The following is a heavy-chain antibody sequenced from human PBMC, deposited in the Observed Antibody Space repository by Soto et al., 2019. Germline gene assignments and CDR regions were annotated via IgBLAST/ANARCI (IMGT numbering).Heavy chain of an antibody. V-gene: IGHV3-23*01. D-gene: IGHD3-22*01. Sequence: GGSLRLSCAASGFTFSSYAMSWVRQAPGKGLEWVSAISGSGGSTYYADSVKGRFTISRDNSKNTLYLQMNSLRAEDTAVYYCAKDMGPYYYDSSGSTLPEFDYWGQGTLVTVSS. CDR3: AKDMGPYYYDSSGSTLPEFDY. CDR2: ISGSGGST. CDR1: GFTFSSYA. J-gene: IGHJ4*02.